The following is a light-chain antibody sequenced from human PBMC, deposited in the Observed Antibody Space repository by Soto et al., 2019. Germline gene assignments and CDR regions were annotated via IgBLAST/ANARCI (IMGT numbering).Light chain of an antibody. CDR3: QQYNNWPRWT. Sequence: EIVMTQSPATLSVSPGERATLSCRASQSVSSNLAWYQQKPGQAPRLLIYGASTTATGIPATFSGSGSGTEFTLTISSLQSEDFAVYYCQQYNNWPRWTFGQGTKVEIK. CDR2: GAS. J-gene: IGKJ1*01. CDR1: QSVSSN. V-gene: IGKV3-15*01.